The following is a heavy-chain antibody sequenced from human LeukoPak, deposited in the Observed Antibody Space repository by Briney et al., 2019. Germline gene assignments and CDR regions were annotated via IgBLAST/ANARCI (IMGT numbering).Heavy chain of an antibody. CDR1: GGSISSYY. CDR2: IYYSGST. Sequence: SETLSLTCTVSGGSISSYYWSWIRQPPGKGLEWIGYIYYSGSTNYNPSPKSQVTISLDTSKNNFSLKLSPVPAANTPGFYSGSTNYNPSLKSRVTISVDTSKNQFSLKLSSVTAADTAVYYCARSVQVAATANYYYGMDVWGQGTTVTVSS. CDR3: GSTNYNPSLKSRVTISVDTSKNQFSLKLSSVTAADTAVYYCARSVQVAATANYYYGMDV. V-gene: IGHV4-59*01. J-gene: IGHJ6*02. D-gene: IGHD3-10*01.